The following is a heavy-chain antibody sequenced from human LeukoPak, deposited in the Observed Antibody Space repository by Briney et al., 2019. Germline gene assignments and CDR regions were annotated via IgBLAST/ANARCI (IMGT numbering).Heavy chain of an antibody. Sequence: SVTLSLTCAVYGGSFSGYYWSWIRQPPGKGLEWIGEINHSGSTNYNPSLKSRVTISVDTSKNQFSLKLSSVTAADTAVYYCARRYYYYGMDVWGQGTTVTVSS. J-gene: IGHJ6*02. CDR1: GGSFSGYY. CDR3: ARRYYYYGMDV. CDR2: INHSGST. V-gene: IGHV4-34*01.